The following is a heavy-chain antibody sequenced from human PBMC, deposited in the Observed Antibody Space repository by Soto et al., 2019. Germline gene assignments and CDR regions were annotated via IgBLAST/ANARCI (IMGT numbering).Heavy chain of an antibody. D-gene: IGHD3-10*01. CDR1: RFTFGDYA. CDR3: VKAIWWYFDL. CDR2: VSWNSGAI. Sequence: GGSLRLSCAGSRFTFGDYAMHWVRQAPGKGLEWVSGVSWNSGAIGYADSVKGRFTISRDNAKNSLYLQMNSLGTEDTALYYCVKAIWWYFDLWGRGTLVTVSS. V-gene: IGHV3-9*01. J-gene: IGHJ2*01.